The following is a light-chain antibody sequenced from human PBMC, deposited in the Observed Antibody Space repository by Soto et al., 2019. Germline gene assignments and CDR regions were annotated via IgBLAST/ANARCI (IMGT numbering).Light chain of an antibody. CDR1: ALPKQY. CDR3: QSADSSGTYYV. V-gene: IGLV3-25*03. Sequence: SYELTQPPSVSVSPGQTARITCSGDALPKQYAYWYQQKPGQAPVLVIYKDSERPSGIPERFSGSSSGTTVTLTISGVQAEDEADDYCQSADSSGTYYVFGTGTKLTVL. CDR2: KDS. J-gene: IGLJ1*01.